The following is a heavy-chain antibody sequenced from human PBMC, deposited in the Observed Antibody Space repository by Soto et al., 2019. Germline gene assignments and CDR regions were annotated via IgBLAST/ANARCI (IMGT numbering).Heavy chain of an antibody. CDR3: ALDEAMDY. V-gene: IGHV3-7*03. CDR1: GFTFSNYW. J-gene: IGHJ4*02. Sequence: GGSLRLSCAASGFTFSNYWMSWVRQAPGKGLEWVANIKQDGGDQYYVDSVKGRFSISRDNAKNSLYLQMNSLRAEDTAVYYCALDEAMDYWGQGTLVTVSS. CDR2: IKQDGGDQ.